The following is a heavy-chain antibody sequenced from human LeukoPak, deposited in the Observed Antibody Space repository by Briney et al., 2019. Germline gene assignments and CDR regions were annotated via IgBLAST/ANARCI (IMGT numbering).Heavy chain of an antibody. CDR3: ARGGNYYDSSGYYPPEAFDI. J-gene: IGHJ3*02. V-gene: IGHV4-30-4*01. Sequence: SETLSLTCTVSGGSISSGDYFWSWIRQAPGKGLEWIGYIYYSGSTHYNPSLKSRVTISVDTSMNQFSLKLSSVTAADTAVYYCARGGNYYDSSGYYPPEAFDIWGQGTMVTVSS. CDR1: GGSISSGDYF. D-gene: IGHD3-22*01. CDR2: IYYSGST.